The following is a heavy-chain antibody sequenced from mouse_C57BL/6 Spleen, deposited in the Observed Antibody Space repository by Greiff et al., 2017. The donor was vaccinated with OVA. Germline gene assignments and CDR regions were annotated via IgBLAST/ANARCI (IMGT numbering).Heavy chain of an antibody. V-gene: IGHV1-54*01. CDR2: INPGSGGT. CDR3: ATRYYGNPYYAMDY. D-gene: IGHD2-1*01. J-gene: IGHJ4*01. Sequence: QVQLKQSGAELVRPGTSVKVSCKASGYAFTNYLIEWVKQRPGQGLEWIGVINPGSGGTNYNEKFKGKATLTADKSSSTAYMQLSSLTSEDSAVYFCATRYYGNPYYAMDYWGQGTSVTVSS. CDR1: GYAFTNYL.